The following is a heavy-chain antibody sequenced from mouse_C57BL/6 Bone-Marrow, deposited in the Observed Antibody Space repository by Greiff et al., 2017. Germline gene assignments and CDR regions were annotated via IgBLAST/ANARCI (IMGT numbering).Heavy chain of an antibody. V-gene: IGHV1-76*01. CDR2: IYPGSGNT. CDR1: GYTFTDYS. CDR3: ARDGYYGHFDY. Sequence: QVQLQQSGAELVRPGASVKLSCKASGYTFTDYSINWVKQRPGQGLVWIARIYPGSGNTYYNEKFKGKATLTAEKSSSTAYMQLSSLTSEDSAVYFCARDGYYGHFDYWGQGTTLTVSS. D-gene: IGHD1-1*01. J-gene: IGHJ2*01.